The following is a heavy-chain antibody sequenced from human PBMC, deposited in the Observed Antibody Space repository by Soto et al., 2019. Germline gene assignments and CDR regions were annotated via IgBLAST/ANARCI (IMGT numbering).Heavy chain of an antibody. J-gene: IGHJ3*02. V-gene: IGHV1-18*01. CDR3: ATGGGALDI. Sequence: QVELVQSGAEVKKPGATVKVSCKASGSIVSNYGINWVRQAPGQGLEWMGCISGYSGNAHYSQKFQDRVTMTTDTPTTTAYMELRSLRSDDTALYYCATGGGALDIWGQGTMVIVSS. CDR2: ISGYSGNA. CDR1: GSIVSNYG. D-gene: IGHD3-10*01.